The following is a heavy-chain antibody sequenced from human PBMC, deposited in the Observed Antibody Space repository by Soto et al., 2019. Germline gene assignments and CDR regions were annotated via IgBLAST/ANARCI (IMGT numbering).Heavy chain of an antibody. J-gene: IGHJ6*02. CDR2: IIPISGTP. V-gene: IGHV1-69*01. CDR3: ARGDYGDYHSYYYGMEV. CDR1: GGTFSNYA. Sequence: QVQLVQSGAEVKKPGSSVRVSCKASGGTFSNYAISWVRQAPGQGLEWVGGIIPISGTPSYGQKFQGRVTITADESTDTAYMELSSLGAEDTAVFYCARGDYGDYHSYYYGMEVWGQGTTVTVSS. D-gene: IGHD4-17*01.